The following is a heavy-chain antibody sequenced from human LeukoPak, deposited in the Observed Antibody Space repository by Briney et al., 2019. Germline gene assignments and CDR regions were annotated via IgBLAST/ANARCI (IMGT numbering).Heavy chain of an antibody. D-gene: IGHD3-3*01. CDR2: ISSSSSTI. Sequence: PGGSLRLSCAASGFTFSSYSMNWVRQAPGKGLEWVSYISSSSSTIYYADSVKGRFTISRDNAKNSLYLQMNSLRAEDTAVYYCARVPYDFWSGYSGQPYMDVWGQGTTVTVSS. V-gene: IGHV3-48*01. J-gene: IGHJ6*02. CDR3: ARVPYDFWSGYSGQPYMDV. CDR1: GFTFSSYS.